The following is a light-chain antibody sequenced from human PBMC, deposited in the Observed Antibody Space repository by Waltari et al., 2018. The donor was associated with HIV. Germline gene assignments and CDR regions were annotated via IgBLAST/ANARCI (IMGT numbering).Light chain of an antibody. J-gene: IGLJ3*02. CDR1: NSNTGTNY. V-gene: IGLV1-47*01. CDR3: AAWDDSLSGRV. CDR2: KDN. Sequence: QSVLTQAPSASGTPGQRVTISCSGSNSNTGTNYVYWYQQLPGTAPKLLIYKDNQRPSGAPDRFSGSKSDTSASLAISGLRSEDEADYFCAAWDDSLSGRVFGGGTKLTVL.